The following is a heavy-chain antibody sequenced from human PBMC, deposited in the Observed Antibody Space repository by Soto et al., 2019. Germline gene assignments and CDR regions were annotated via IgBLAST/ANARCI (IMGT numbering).Heavy chain of an antibody. CDR1: GFTFSSYA. D-gene: IGHD7-27*01. Sequence: GGSLRLSCAASGFTFSSYAMSWVRQAPGKGLEWVSAISGSGGSTYYADSVKGRFTISRDNPKNTLYLQMNSLRAEDTAVYYCAKSAFANWGLNWFDPWGQGTLVTVSS. CDR2: ISGSGGST. V-gene: IGHV3-23*01. J-gene: IGHJ5*02. CDR3: AKSAFANWGLNWFDP.